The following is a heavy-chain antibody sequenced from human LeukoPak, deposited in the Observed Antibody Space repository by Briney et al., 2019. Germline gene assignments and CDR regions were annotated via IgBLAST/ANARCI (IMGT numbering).Heavy chain of an antibody. CDR1: GFTFISYA. CDR2: ISNNGGNT. J-gene: IGHJ1*01. V-gene: IGHV3-64*04. CDR3: ARLGEHYYDSSGYYPEYFQH. D-gene: IGHD3-22*01. Sequence: PGGSLRLSCSASGFTFISYAMHWVRQAPGNGLEYVSGISNNGGNTYYADSVKGRFTISRDNSKNTLYLQMNSLRAEDTAVYYCARLGEHYYDSSGYYPEYFQHWGQGTLVTVSS.